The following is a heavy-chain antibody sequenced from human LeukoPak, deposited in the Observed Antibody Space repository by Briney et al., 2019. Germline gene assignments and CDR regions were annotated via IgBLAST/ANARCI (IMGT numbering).Heavy chain of an antibody. CDR3: ARGNVKDLLAAQYHGFYFDY. Sequence: PGGSLRLSCAASGFTFSAHAMNWVRQAPGKGLEWVSGISGSGGGTFYADSVKGRFTISRDNSKNTLYLEMNSLRAEDTALYYCARGNVKDLLAAQYHGFYFDYWGQGTLVTVSS. CDR2: ISGSGGGT. J-gene: IGHJ4*02. CDR1: GFTFSAHA. D-gene: IGHD3-9*01. V-gene: IGHV3-23*01.